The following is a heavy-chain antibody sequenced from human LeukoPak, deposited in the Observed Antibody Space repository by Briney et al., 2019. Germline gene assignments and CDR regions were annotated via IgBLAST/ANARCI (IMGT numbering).Heavy chain of an antibody. CDR3: ARDRGRLYDILTGCFAY. CDR1: GYTFTSYG. CDR2: ISAYNGNT. J-gene: IGHJ4*02. Sequence: ASVKVSCKASGYTFTSYGISWVRQAPGQGLEGMGWISAYNGNTNYAQKLQGSVTMTTDTSTSTAYMELRSLRSDDTAVCYCARDRGRLYDILTGCFAYWGQGTLVTVSS. D-gene: IGHD3-9*01. V-gene: IGHV1-18*01.